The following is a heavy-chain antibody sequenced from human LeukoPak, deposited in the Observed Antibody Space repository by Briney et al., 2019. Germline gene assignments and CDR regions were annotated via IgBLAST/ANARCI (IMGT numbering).Heavy chain of an antibody. Sequence: PGGSLRLSCAASGFTFSSYAMQWVRQAPGKGLEWVAFILYGGSNKYYADSVKGRFTISRDNSKNTLYLQMNSLTAEDTAVYYCAKGRDTDQYGMDVWGQGTTVTVSS. CDR1: GFTFSSYA. CDR2: ILYGGSNK. J-gene: IGHJ6*02. CDR3: AKGRDTDQYGMDV. V-gene: IGHV3-30*02.